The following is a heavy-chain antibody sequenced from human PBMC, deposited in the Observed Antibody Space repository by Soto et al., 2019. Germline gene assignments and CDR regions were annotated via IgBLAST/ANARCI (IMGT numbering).Heavy chain of an antibody. CDR2: IYPGDSDT. Sequence: AESLKIACKGSGYIFTSYWIGWVRQMPGKGLEWMGIIYPGDSDTRYSPSFQGQVTISADKSISTAYLQWSSLKASDTAMYYCARFGFGVPDYYYGMDVWGQGTTVTVSS. CDR3: ARFGFGVPDYYYGMDV. D-gene: IGHD3-3*01. CDR1: GYIFTSYW. V-gene: IGHV5-51*01. J-gene: IGHJ6*02.